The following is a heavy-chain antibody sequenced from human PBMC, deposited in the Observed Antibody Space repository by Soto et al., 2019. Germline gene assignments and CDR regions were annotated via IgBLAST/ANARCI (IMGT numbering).Heavy chain of an antibody. CDR2: IKSDGSDT. J-gene: IGHJ6*02. V-gene: IGHV3-74*01. CDR3: ARGNYGMDV. Sequence: EVQLVESGGGSLQPGGSLRLSCAASGFTFSSYWMYWVRQAPGKGLVWVSRIKSDGSDTYYADSVKGRFTISRDNAKNTLYLQMNSLRAEDTAVYYCARGNYGMDVWGQGTTVTVSS. CDR1: GFTFSSYW.